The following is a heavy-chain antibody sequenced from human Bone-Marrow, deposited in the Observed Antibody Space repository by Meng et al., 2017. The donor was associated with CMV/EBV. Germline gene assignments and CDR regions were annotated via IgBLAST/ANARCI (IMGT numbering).Heavy chain of an antibody. CDR3: ARGILWFGEFDYGMDV. J-gene: IGHJ6*02. CDR1: GFTFSSYS. V-gene: IGHV3-21*01. Sequence: GGSLRLSCAASGFTFSSYSMNWVRQAPGKGLEWVSSISSSSSYIYYADSVKGRFTISRDNAKNSLYLQMNSLRAEDTAVYYCARGILWFGEFDYGMDVWGQGTTVTGSS. CDR2: ISSSSSYI. D-gene: IGHD3-10*01.